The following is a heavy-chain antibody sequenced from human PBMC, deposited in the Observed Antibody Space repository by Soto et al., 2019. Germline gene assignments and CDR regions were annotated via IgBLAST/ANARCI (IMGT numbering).Heavy chain of an antibody. J-gene: IGHJ5*02. CDR3: ARGTPSPLIVRSSRGPWFDP. D-gene: IGHD2-15*01. Sequence: KVSETLSLTCTVSGGSISSYYWSWIRQPPGKGLEWIGYMYYGGRTNYNPSLKSRVTISVDTSKMQVSLKLSSVTAADTAVYFCARGTPSPLIVRSSRGPWFDPWGQGTLVTVSS. CDR2: MYYGGRT. CDR1: GGSISSYY. V-gene: IGHV4-59*08.